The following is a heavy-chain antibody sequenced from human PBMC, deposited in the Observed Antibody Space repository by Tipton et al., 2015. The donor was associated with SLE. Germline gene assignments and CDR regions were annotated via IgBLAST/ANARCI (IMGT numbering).Heavy chain of an antibody. J-gene: IGHJ4*02. Sequence: GSLRLSCAASGFTFSSYSMNWVRQAPGKGLEWVSSISSSSSYIYYADSVKGRFTISRDNAKNSLYLQMNSLRAEDTAVYYCAKDGPPYYDLLTGYYTVFDSWGQGTLVTVSS. CDR2: ISSSSSYI. D-gene: IGHD3-9*01. CDR3: AKDGPPYYDLLTGYYTVFDS. V-gene: IGHV3-21*01. CDR1: GFTFSSYS.